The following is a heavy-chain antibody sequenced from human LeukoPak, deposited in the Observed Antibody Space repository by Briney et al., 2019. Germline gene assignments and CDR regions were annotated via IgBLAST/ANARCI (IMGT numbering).Heavy chain of an antibody. CDR1: GYTLTELS. Sequence: ASVKVSFKVSGYTLTELSMHWVRQAPGKGLEWMGGFDPEDGETIYAQKFQGRVTMTEDTSTDTAYMELSSLRSEDTAVYYCATDPHYYGSGSYYNSPMDVWGQGTTVTVSS. V-gene: IGHV1-24*01. CDR2: FDPEDGET. CDR3: ATDPHYYGSGSYYNSPMDV. D-gene: IGHD3-10*01. J-gene: IGHJ6*02.